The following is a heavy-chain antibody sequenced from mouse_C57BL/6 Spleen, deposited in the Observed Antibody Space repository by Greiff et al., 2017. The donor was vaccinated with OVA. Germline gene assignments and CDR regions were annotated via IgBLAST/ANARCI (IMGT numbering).Heavy chain of an antibody. CDR1: GYTFTSYW. CDR2: IYPSDSET. J-gene: IGHJ2*01. V-gene: IGHV1-61*01. CDR3: ARGDTPFDY. D-gene: IGHD3-3*01. Sequence: QVQLKQSGAELVRPGSSVKLSCKASGYTFTSYWMDWVKQRPGQGLEWIGNIYPSDSETHYNQQFKDKATLTVDKSSSTAYMQLRSLTSEDAAVYYCARGDTPFDYWGQGTTLTVAS.